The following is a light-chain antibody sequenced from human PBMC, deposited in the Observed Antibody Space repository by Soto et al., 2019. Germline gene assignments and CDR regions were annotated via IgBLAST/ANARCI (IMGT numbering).Light chain of an antibody. J-gene: IGKJ4*01. Sequence: DLQMTQSPSSLSASVGDGVTITWRASQGVSNYLAWYQQKPGKVPKLLIYTASTLQSGVPSRFSGSGSGTDFTLTISSLQPEDVATYYCQNYDNAPLTFGGGTKVDIK. CDR3: QNYDNAPLT. CDR2: TAS. CDR1: QGVSNY. V-gene: IGKV1-27*01.